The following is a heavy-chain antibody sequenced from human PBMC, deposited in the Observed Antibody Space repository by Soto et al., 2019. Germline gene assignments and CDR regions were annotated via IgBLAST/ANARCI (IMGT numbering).Heavy chain of an antibody. CDR3: AKDPLSVFEGYFDY. CDR1: GFTFRSYA. J-gene: IGHJ4*02. D-gene: IGHD3-9*01. V-gene: IGHV3-23*01. Sequence: GGSLRLSCAASGFTFRSYAMSWVRQAPGKGLEWVSAISGIAVSTYYDDSVKGRFTISRDNFKNTLYLQTNSLRAEDTALYYWAKDPLSVFEGYFDYWGQGALVTVSS. CDR2: ISGIAVST.